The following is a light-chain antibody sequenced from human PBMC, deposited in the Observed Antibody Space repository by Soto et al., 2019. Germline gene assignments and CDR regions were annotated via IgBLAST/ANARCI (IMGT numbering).Light chain of an antibody. CDR2: DVS. V-gene: IGLV2-11*01. Sequence: QSALTQPRSVSGSPGQSVTISCTETGTVLVGYNYVSCYQHHPGKVPKLIIYDVSKRPSGVPDRFSGSKSGNTASLTISGLQAEDEADYYCCSYAGRDTLYVFGSGTKLTVL. CDR1: GTVLVGYNY. J-gene: IGLJ1*01. CDR3: CSYAGRDTLYV.